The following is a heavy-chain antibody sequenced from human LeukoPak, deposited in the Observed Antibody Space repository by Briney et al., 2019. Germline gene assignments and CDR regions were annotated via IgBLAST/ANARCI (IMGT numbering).Heavy chain of an antibody. CDR2: IYYSGST. CDR1: GGSVSSGSYY. Sequence: SETLSLTCTVSGGSVSSGSYYWSWIRQPPGKGLEWIEYIYYSGSTNYNPSLKSRVTISVDTSKNQFSLKLSSVTAADTAVYYCARESSGWYYFDYWGQGTLVTVSS. CDR3: ARESSGWYYFDY. V-gene: IGHV4-61*01. D-gene: IGHD6-19*01. J-gene: IGHJ4*02.